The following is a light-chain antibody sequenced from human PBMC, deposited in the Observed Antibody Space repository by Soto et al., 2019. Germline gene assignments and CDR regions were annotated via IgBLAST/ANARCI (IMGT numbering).Light chain of an antibody. CDR3: CSYAGSSSFNWV. J-gene: IGLJ3*02. CDR1: SSDVGSYNL. CDR2: EGS. V-gene: IGLV2-23*01. Sequence: QSALTQPASVSGSPGQSITISCTGTSSDVGSYNLVSWYQQRPGKAPHLIISEGSKRPSGVSNRFSGSKSGTTASLTISGLQAEDEADYYCCSYAGSSSFNWVFGGGTKLTVL.